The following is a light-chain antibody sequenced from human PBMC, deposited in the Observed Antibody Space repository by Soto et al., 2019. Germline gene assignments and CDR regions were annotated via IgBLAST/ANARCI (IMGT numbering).Light chain of an antibody. CDR3: QQVNSFPFT. Sequence: DIQMNRSPSSVSASVGDRVTITCRASQDISSWLAWYQQKPGKAPHLLVYAASSLQGGVPSRFSGSGSGTDFTLTITSLQPEDFATYYCQQVNSFPFTFGPGTKVDIK. J-gene: IGKJ3*01. V-gene: IGKV1-12*01. CDR1: QDISSW. CDR2: AAS.